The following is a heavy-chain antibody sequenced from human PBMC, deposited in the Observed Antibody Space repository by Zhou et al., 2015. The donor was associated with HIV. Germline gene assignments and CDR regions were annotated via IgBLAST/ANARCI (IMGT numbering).Heavy chain of an antibody. Sequence: QVQLVQSGAEVKKPGSSVKVSCKASGGTFSSYAISWVRQAPGQGLEWMGGIIPIFGTANYAQKFQGRVTITADKSTSTAYMELSSLRSEDTAVYYCARGVAARPDYYYYGMDVWGQGTTVTVSS. CDR2: IIPIFGTA. V-gene: IGHV1-69*06. D-gene: IGHD6-6*01. CDR1: GGTFSSYA. J-gene: IGHJ6*02. CDR3: ARGVAARPDYYYYGMDV.